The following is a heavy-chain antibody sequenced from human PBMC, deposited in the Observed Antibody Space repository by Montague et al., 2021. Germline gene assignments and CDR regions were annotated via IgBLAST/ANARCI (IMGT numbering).Heavy chain of an antibody. J-gene: IGHJ5*01. CDR3: ARGWPKRFDS. CDR2: RYYRSKWYN. CDR1: GDSVSSNDAT. V-gene: IGHV6-1*01. Sequence: CAISGDSVSSNDATRNWIRQSPARGPEWLVMRYYRSKWYNEYAISVKSRITVNPDTSKNQFSLLPNSVTTEDTSVYYCARGWPKRFDSWGRGTLVTVSS. D-gene: IGHD6-19*01.